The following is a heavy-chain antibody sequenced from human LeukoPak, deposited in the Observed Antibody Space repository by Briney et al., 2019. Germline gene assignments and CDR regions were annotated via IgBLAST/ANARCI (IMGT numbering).Heavy chain of an antibody. V-gene: IGHV3-66*01. CDR3: ARDYVAVADY. CDR1: GFTVGSNY. D-gene: IGHD6-19*01. J-gene: IGHJ4*02. Sequence: QPGGSLRLSCAASGFTVGSNYLTWVRQAPGKGLEWVSVIYSGGNTYYADSVKGRFTISRDNSKNTLYLQMNSLRAEDTAVYYCARDYVAVADYWGQGTLVTVSS. CDR2: IYSGGNT.